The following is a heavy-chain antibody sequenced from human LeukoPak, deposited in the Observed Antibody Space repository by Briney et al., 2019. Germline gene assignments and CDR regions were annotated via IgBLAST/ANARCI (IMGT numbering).Heavy chain of an antibody. V-gene: IGHV5-51*01. CDR2: IYPGDSDT. CDR1: GYSFTSYW. D-gene: IGHD2-2*01. CDR3: ARGYCSSTSCSRVGFDP. J-gene: IGHJ5*02. Sequence: GESLKISCKGSGYSFTSYWIGWVRQMPGKGLEWMGIIYPGDSDTRYSPSFQGQVTISADKSISTAYLRWSSLKASDTAMYYCARGYCSSTSCSRVGFDPWGQGTLVTVSS.